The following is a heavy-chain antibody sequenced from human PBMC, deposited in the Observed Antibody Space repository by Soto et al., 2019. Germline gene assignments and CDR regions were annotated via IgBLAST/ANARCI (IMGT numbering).Heavy chain of an antibody. V-gene: IGHV1-69*13. D-gene: IGHD3-16*01. J-gene: IGHJ6*02. CDR2: IIPIFGTA. Sequence: SVKVSCKASGGTFSSYAISWVRQAPGQGLEWMGGIIPIFGTANYAQKFQGRVTITADESTSTAYMQLSSLRSEDTAVYYCARDIYDYVFTLSGYYYYGMDVWGQGTTVTVSS. CDR3: ARDIYDYVFTLSGYYYYGMDV. CDR1: GGTFSSYA.